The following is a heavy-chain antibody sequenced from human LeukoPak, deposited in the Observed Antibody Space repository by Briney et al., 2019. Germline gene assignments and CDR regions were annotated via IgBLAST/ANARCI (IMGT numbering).Heavy chain of an antibody. Sequence: ASVKVSCKASGYTFTGYYMHWVRQAPGQGLEWMGWINPNSGGTNYAQKFQGRVTMTRDTSISTAYMELSRLRSDDTAVYYCARGYYYDSTDAFDIWGQGTMVTVSS. CDR3: ARGYYYDSTDAFDI. D-gene: IGHD3-22*01. J-gene: IGHJ3*02. CDR1: GYTFTGYY. V-gene: IGHV1-2*02. CDR2: INPNSGGT.